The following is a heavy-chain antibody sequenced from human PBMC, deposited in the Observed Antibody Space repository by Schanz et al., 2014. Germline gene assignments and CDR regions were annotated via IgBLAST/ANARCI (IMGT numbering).Heavy chain of an antibody. V-gene: IGHV1-18*01. D-gene: IGHD3-10*01. Sequence: QVQLVQSGAEVKKPGASVKVSCKASGYTFISYGIKWVRQAPGQGLEWMVWISAYNGHTDYAQKLQGRVTLTTDTSTSTAYMELRNLRSDDTAVYYCARAKRFGDMDVWGQGTTVTVSS. CDR3: ARAKRFGDMDV. CDR1: GYTFISYG. CDR2: ISAYNGHT. J-gene: IGHJ6*02.